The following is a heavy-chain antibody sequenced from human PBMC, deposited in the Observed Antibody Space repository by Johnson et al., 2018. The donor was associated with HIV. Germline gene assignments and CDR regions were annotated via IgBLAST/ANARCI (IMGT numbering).Heavy chain of an antibody. Sequence: VQLVESGGGLVQPGGSLRLSCAASGFTFSTYWMSWVRQAPGKGLEWVANIKQDGSEKYYVDSVKGRFTISRDNAKNSLYVQMSSLRAEDTAVYFCARGGLGYQNIHDPFDVWGQGTMVTVSS. J-gene: IGHJ3*01. CDR3: ARGGLGYQNIHDPFDV. V-gene: IGHV3-7*01. D-gene: IGHD2-2*01. CDR2: IKQDGSEK. CDR1: GFTFSTYW.